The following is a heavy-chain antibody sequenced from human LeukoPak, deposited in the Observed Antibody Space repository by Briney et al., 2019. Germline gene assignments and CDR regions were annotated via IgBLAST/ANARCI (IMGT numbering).Heavy chain of an antibody. CDR3: ARENSGSYARIDY. J-gene: IGHJ4*02. CDR1: GGSVSSGSYY. CDR2: IYYSGNT. D-gene: IGHD1-26*01. V-gene: IGHV4-61*01. Sequence: SETLSLTCTVSGGSVSSGSYYWSWIRQPPGKGLEWIGYIYYSGNTDYNPSLKSRVTISVDTSKNQFSLKLSSVTAADTAVYYCARENSGSYARIDYWGQGTLVTVSS.